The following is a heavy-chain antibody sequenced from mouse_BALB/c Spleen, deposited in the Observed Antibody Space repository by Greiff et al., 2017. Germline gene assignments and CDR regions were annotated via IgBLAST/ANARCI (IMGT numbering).Heavy chain of an antibody. CDR1: GFSLTSYG. V-gene: IGHV2-3*01. Sequence: VQLVESGPGLVAPSQSLSISCTVSGFSLTSYGVSWVRQPPGQGLEWLGVICGDGSTNYHSGIITRLSISKDNSRSQVFLKLNSLQTDDTASYCCAKGGDVNPSLFAYWGQGTLVTVSA. CDR2: ICGDGST. CDR3: AKGGDVNPSLFAY. J-gene: IGHJ3*01.